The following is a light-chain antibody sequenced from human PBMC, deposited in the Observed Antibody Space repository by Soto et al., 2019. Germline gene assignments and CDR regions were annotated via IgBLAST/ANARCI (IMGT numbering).Light chain of an antibody. Sequence: EIAMTQPPATRSVSPGERATLSCRASQSISTELAWYQQIPGQPPRLLIYSASTRATGVPARFTGSGSGSEFTLTISGLQSEDFAIYYCQQGHNWPLTFGQGTRLEI. V-gene: IGKV3-15*01. CDR3: QQGHNWPLT. J-gene: IGKJ2*01. CDR2: SAS. CDR1: QSISTE.